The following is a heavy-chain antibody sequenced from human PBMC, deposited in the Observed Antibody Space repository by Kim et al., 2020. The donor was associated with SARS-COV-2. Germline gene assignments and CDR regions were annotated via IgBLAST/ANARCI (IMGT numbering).Heavy chain of an antibody. V-gene: IGHV1-69*13. J-gene: IGHJ6*02. CDR3: ATDSSSWTNYYYYYGMDV. CDR1: GGTFSSYA. Sequence: SVKVSCKASGGTFSSYAISWVRQAPGQGLEWMGGIIPIFGTANYAQKFQGRVTITADESTSTAYMELSSLRSEDTAVYYCATDSSSWTNYYYYYGMDVWGQGTTVTVSS. D-gene: IGHD6-13*01. CDR2: IIPIFGTA.